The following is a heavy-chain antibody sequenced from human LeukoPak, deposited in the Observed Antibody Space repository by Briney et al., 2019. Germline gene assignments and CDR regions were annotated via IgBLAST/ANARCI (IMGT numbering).Heavy chain of an antibody. D-gene: IGHD5-18*01. CDR3: ARGSAGGYSYGGPPGLRDYYYGMDV. J-gene: IGHJ6*02. V-gene: IGHV3-53*01. CDR2: IYSGGST. Sequence: GGSLRLSCAASGFTVSSNYMSWVRQAPGKGLEWGSVIYSGGSTYYADSVKGRFTISRDNSKNTLYLQMNSLRAEDTAVYYCARGSAGGYSYGGPPGLRDYYYGMDVWGQGTTVTVSS. CDR1: GFTVSSNY.